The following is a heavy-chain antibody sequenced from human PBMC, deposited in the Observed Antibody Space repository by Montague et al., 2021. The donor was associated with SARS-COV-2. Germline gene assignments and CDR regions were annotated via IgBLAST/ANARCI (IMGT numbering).Heavy chain of an antibody. J-gene: IGHJ3*02. D-gene: IGHD3-10*01. CDR2: IYYSGTT. CDR1: GGSITRNYY. V-gene: IGHV4-39*01. Sequence: SETLSLTCTVSGGSITRNYYWGWIRQPPGKGLEWVGNIYYSGTTFINPSLESRVTISVDASKNQFSLNLTSMTAADTAVYYCARPLVRGVPKAFDIWGQGASVIVSS. CDR3: ARPLVRGVPKAFDI.